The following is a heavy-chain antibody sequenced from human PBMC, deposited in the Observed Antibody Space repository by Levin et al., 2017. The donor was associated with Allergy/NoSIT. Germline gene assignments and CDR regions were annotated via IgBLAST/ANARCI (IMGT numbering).Heavy chain of an antibody. V-gene: IGHV4-34*01. Sequence: PGGSLRLSCTVYGGSFSGYYWSWIRQPPGKGLEWIGEINHGGSTGYNPSLKSRVTISVDTSKNQFSLKLNSLTAADTAVYYCASGSDYFDYWGQGTLVTVSS. CDR1: GGSFSGYY. CDR3: ASGSDYFDY. J-gene: IGHJ4*02. CDR2: INHGGST.